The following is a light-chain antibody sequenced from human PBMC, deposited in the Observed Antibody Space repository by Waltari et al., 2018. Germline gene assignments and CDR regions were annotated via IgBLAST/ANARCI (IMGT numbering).Light chain of an antibody. J-gene: IGLJ1*01. CDR1: SSDVGGYNY. Sequence: QSALTQPPSASGSRGQSVTISCTGTSSDVGGYNYVSWYQHHPGAAPKLMIFEVNKRPAGVPDRFSGSKSGNTASLTVSGLQAEDDADYYCSSYAGSNNLVFGTGTKVTVL. CDR3: SSYAGSNNLV. V-gene: IGLV2-8*01. CDR2: EVN.